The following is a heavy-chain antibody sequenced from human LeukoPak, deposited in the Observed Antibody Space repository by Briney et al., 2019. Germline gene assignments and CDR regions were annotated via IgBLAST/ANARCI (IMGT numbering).Heavy chain of an antibody. CDR1: GGSFSTHY. V-gene: IGHV4-34*01. CDR3: ARRSSGYSGSSNYYYMDV. Sequence: SETLSLTCAVYGGSFSTHYWTWVRQAPGKGLEWIGEINDSGSTNYYPSLKSRVTISVDTSKNQFFLKVSSVTAADTAVYYCARRSSGYSGSSNYYYMDVWGKGTTVTVSS. D-gene: IGHD3-22*01. CDR2: INDSGST. J-gene: IGHJ6*03.